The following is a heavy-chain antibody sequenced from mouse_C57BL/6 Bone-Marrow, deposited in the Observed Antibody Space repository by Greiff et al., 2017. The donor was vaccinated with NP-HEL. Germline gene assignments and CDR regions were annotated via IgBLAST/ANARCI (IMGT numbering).Heavy chain of an antibody. CDR1: GFSLSTFGMG. D-gene: IGHD2-3*01. J-gene: IGHJ4*01. CDR3: ARIDDDGYSRAAMDY. V-gene: IGHV8-8*01. CDR2: IWWDDDK. Sequence: QVQLKESGPGILQPSQTLSLTCSFSGFSLSTFGMGVGWIRQPSGKGLEWLAHIWWDDDKYYNPALKSRLTISKDTSKNQVFLKIANVDTADTATYYCARIDDDGYSRAAMDYWGQGTSVTVSS.